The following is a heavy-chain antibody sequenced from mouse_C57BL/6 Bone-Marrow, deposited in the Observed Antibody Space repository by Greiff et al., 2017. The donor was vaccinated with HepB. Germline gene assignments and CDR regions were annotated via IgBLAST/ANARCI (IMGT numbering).Heavy chain of an antibody. J-gene: IGHJ3*01. D-gene: IGHD2-4*01. Sequence: VMLVESGPGLVAPSQSLSITCTVSGFSLTSYGVDWVRQSPGKGLEWLGVICGVGSTNYNSALKSRLSISKDNSKSQVFFKMTSVQTDDTAMYYCASLYYEFAYWGQGTLVTVSA. CDR1: GFSLTSYG. CDR3: ASLYYEFAY. V-gene: IGHV2-6*01. CDR2: ICGVGST.